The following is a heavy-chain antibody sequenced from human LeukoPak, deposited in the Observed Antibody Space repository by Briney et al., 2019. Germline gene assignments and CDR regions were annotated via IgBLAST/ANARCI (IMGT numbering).Heavy chain of an antibody. V-gene: IGHV4-61*02. CDR3: ARGNAVKDRSFDY. CDR1: GGSISSGSYY. Sequence: SETLSLTXTVSGGSISSGSYYWSWIRQPAGKGLEWIGRIYTSGSTNYNPSLKSRVTISVDTSKNQFSLKLSSVTAADTAVYYCARGNAVKDRSFDYWGQGTLVTVSS. D-gene: IGHD4-23*01. J-gene: IGHJ4*02. CDR2: IYTSGST.